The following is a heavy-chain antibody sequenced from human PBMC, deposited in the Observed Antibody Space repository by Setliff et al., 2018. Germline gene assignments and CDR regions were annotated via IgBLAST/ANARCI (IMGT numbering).Heavy chain of an antibody. CDR1: GYTFTSYG. CDR2: ISAYNGNT. D-gene: IGHD6-19*01. Sequence: ASVKVSCKASGYTFTSYGISWVRQAPGQGLEWMGWISAYNGNTNYAQKLQGRVTMTRDTSTSTAYMELRSLRSDDTAVYYCARANDYSSGWYFYYYGMDVWGQGTTVTVSS. CDR3: ARANDYSSGWYFYYYGMDV. J-gene: IGHJ6*02. V-gene: IGHV1-18*01.